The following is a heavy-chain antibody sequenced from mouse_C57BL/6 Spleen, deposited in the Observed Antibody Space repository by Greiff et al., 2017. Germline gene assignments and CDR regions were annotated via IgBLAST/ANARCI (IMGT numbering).Heavy chain of an antibody. J-gene: IGHJ4*01. Sequence: VQLQQSGAELARPGASVTLSCKASGYTFTSYGISWVKQRTGQGLEWIGEIYPRSGNTYYNEKFKGKATLTADKSSSTAYMELRSLTSEDSAVYFCARSDYYGSRGYAMDYWGQGTSVTVSS. CDR2: IYPRSGNT. CDR1: GYTFTSYG. V-gene: IGHV1-81*01. D-gene: IGHD1-1*01. CDR3: ARSDYYGSRGYAMDY.